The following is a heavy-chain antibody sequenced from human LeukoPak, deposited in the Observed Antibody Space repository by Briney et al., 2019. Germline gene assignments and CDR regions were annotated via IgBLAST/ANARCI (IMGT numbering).Heavy chain of an antibody. J-gene: IGHJ5*02. D-gene: IGHD3-22*01. V-gene: IGHV5-51*01. Sequence: GESLKIYCKGSGYSFTSYWIGWVRQLPGKGLEWMGIIYPGDSDTRYSPSFQGQVTISADKSISTAYLQWSSLKASDTAMYYCARQGYYASSGYTWFDPWGQGTLVTVSS. CDR1: GYSFTSYW. CDR3: ARQGYYASSGYTWFDP. CDR2: IYPGDSDT.